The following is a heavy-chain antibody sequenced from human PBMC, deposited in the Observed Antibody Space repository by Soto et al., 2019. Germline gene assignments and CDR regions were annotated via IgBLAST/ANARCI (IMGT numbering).Heavy chain of an antibody. Sequence: EVQLVESGGGLVQPGRSLRLSCAASGFTSDDYAMHWVRQAPGKGLEWVSGISWNSGSIGYADSVKGRFTISRDNAKNSLYLQMNSLRAEDTALYYCAKDSSGWAEYFQHWGQGTLVTVSS. CDR1: GFTSDDYA. V-gene: IGHV3-9*02. J-gene: IGHJ1*01. CDR3: AKDSSGWAEYFQH. CDR2: ISWNSGSI. D-gene: IGHD6-19*01.